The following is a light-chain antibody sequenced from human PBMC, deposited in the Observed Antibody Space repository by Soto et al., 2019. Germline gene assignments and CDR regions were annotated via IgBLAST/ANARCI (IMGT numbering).Light chain of an antibody. CDR2: DAS. V-gene: IGKV3-11*01. CDR1: QSVSSY. J-gene: IGKJ2*01. Sequence: EIVLTQSPATLSLSPGERATLSCRASQSVSSYLAWYQQKPGQAPRLLNYDASNRATGIPARFSGSGSGTDFTLTLSSLEPEDFAVYYCQQRANWPPATFGQGTKLEIK. CDR3: QQRANWPPAT.